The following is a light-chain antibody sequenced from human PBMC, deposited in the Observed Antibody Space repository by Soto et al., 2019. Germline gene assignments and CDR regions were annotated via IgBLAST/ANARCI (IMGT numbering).Light chain of an antibody. CDR1: QSVSSY. CDR2: DAS. CDR3: QQRSNLPPVFT. J-gene: IGKJ3*01. V-gene: IGKV3-11*01. Sequence: EIVLTQSPATLSLSPGERATLSCRASQSVSSYLAWYQQKPGQAPRILIYDASSRATGIPARFSGSGSGTDFTLTISSLEPEDFAVYYCQQRSNLPPVFTFGPGTKVDIK.